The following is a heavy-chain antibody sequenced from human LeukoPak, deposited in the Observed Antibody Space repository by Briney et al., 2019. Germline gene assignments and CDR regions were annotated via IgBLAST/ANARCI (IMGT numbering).Heavy chain of an antibody. J-gene: IGHJ6*03. CDR3: ARGYCSGGSCYSSYYYYYVDV. V-gene: IGHV7-4-1*02. CDR1: GYTFISYA. D-gene: IGHD2-15*01. Sequence: GASVKVSCKASGYTFISYAMNWVRQAPGQGLEWMGWINTNTGNPTYAQGFTGRFVFSLDTSVSTAYLQISSLKAEDTAVYYCARGYCSGGSCYSSYYYYYVDVWGKGTTVTVSS. CDR2: INTNTGNP.